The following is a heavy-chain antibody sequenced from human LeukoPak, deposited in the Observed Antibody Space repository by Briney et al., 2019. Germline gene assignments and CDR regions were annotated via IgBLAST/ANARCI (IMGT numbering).Heavy chain of an antibody. Sequence: GGSLRLSCAASGFTFSSYAMSWVRQAPGKGLEWASAISGSGGSTYYADSVKGRFTISRDNSKNTLYLQMNSLRAEDTAVYYCAKDLKGVVVGRGFDYWGQGTLVTVSS. CDR1: GFTFSSYA. CDR3: AKDLKGVVVGRGFDY. J-gene: IGHJ4*02. D-gene: IGHD2-2*01. CDR2: ISGSGGST. V-gene: IGHV3-23*01.